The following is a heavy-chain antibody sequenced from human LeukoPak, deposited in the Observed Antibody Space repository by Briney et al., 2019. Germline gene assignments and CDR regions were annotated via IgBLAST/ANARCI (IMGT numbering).Heavy chain of an antibody. Sequence: GGSLRLSCAASGFTFGNYALNWVRQTPGKGLEWVSGISGSGFTTYYADSLKGRFTISRDNSKNTLYLQMDSLRAEDTALYYCAKGSGINHYHWIDPWGQGTLVTVSS. CDR2: ISGSGFTT. CDR3: AKGSGINHYHWIDP. J-gene: IGHJ5*02. D-gene: IGHD1-14*01. CDR1: GFTFGNYA. V-gene: IGHV3-23*01.